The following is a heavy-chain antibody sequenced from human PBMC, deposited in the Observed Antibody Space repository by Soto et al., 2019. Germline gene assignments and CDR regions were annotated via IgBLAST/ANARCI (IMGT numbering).Heavy chain of an antibody. D-gene: IGHD3-22*01. CDR1: GFTFSSYG. CDR3: AKDMIYYYDSSGYYPGD. J-gene: IGHJ4*02. Sequence: QVQLVESGGGVVQPGRSLRLSCAASGFTFSSYGMHWVRQAPGKGLEWVAVISYDGSNKYYADSVKGRFTISRDNSKNTLYLQMNSLRAEDTAVYYCAKDMIYYYDSSGYYPGDWGQGTLVTVSS. V-gene: IGHV3-30*18. CDR2: ISYDGSNK.